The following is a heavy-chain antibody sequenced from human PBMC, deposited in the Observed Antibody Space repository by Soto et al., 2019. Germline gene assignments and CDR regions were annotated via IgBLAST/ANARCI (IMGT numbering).Heavy chain of an antibody. J-gene: IGHJ4*02. D-gene: IGHD2-2*02. Sequence: QVQLQESGPGLVKPSQTLSLTCTVSGGSISSGGYYWSWIRQHPGKGLEWIGYIYYSGSTYYNPSLKRRVTISVDTSKNQFSLKLSSVTAADTAAYYCARGRYYCSSTSCYTDYFDYWGLGTLVTVSS. CDR3: ARGRYYCSSTSCYTDYFDY. CDR1: GGSISSGGYY. CDR2: IYYSGST. V-gene: IGHV4-31*03.